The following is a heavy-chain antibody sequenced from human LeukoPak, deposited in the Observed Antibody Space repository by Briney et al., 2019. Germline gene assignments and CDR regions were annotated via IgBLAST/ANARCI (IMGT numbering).Heavy chain of an antibody. CDR3: AKDSSTMVRGPHYYYGMDV. D-gene: IGHD3-10*01. Sequence: GGSLRLSCAASGFTFSSYGMHWVRQAPGKGLEWVAFIRYDGSNKYYADSVKGRFTISRDNSKNTLYLQMNSLRAEDTAVYYCAKDSSTMVRGPHYYYGMDVWAKGPRSPSP. J-gene: IGHJ6*02. V-gene: IGHV3-30*02. CDR1: GFTFSSYG. CDR2: IRYDGSNK.